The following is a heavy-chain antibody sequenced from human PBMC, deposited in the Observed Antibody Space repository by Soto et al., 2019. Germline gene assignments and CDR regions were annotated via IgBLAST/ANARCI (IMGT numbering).Heavy chain of an antibody. D-gene: IGHD1-1*01. CDR2: IDPNDYYS. V-gene: IGHV5-10-1*01. CDR1: GYRVSNYW. CDR3: VRRLSGPIEEYNAYYFSGLCV. J-gene: IGHJ6*02. Sequence: GEALTLSCQASGYRVSNYWITWVRQMPGKGLEWMGTIDPNDYYSNNSPSFQGHVTISADTSINTAYLHWSSLKASDTAIYPCVRRLSGPIEEYNAYYFSGLCVSDQGSTVTFAS.